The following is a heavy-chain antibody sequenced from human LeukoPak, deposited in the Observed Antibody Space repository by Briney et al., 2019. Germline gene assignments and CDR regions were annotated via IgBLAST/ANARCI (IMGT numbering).Heavy chain of an antibody. D-gene: IGHD3-22*01. CDR1: GDSISSGGYY. V-gene: IGHV4-31*03. J-gene: IGHJ4*02. Sequence: PSETLSLTCTVSGDSISSGGYYWSWIRQHPGKGLEWIGYIYYSGSTYYNPSLESRITISVDTSKNQFSLKLSSVTAADTAVYYCARATYYYDSSGFMAPVDSWGQGTLVTVSS. CDR3: ARATYYYDSSGFMAPVDS. CDR2: IYYSGST.